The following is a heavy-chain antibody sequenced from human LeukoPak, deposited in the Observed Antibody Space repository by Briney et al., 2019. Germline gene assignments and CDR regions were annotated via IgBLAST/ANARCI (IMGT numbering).Heavy chain of an antibody. V-gene: IGHV4-4*02. CDR2: IYHSGST. D-gene: IGHD5-12*01. Sequence: GSLTLSCAASGFIFSNYAMSWVRQPPGKGLEWIGEIYHSGSTNYHPSLKSRVTISVDKSKNQFSLKLSSVTAADTAVYYCARGVKGGYSGYDSDAFDIWGQGTMVTVSS. CDR3: ARGVKGGYSGYDSDAFDI. CDR1: GFIFSNYAM. J-gene: IGHJ3*02.